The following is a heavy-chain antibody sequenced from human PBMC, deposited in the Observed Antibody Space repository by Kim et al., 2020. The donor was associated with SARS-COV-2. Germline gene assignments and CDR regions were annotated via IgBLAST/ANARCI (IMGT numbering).Heavy chain of an antibody. V-gene: IGHV1-18*01. CDR1: GYTFTSYG. J-gene: IGHJ4*01. Sequence: ASVKVSCKTSGYTFTSYGISWVRQAPGQGLEWMGWISAYNGNTNYAQKLQGRVTMTTDTSTSTAYMELRSLRSDDTAVYYCARDIYIMGSGSSTWRDYWGHGTLVTVSS. CDR3: ARDIYIMGSGSSTWRDY. D-gene: IGHD3-10*01. CDR2: ISAYNGNT.